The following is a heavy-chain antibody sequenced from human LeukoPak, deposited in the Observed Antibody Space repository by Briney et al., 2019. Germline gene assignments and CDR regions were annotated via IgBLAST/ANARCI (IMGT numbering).Heavy chain of an antibody. CDR2: ISGSGGST. V-gene: IGHV3-23*01. D-gene: IGHD6-19*01. J-gene: IGHJ4*02. CDR1: GFTFSSYA. Sequence: GGSLRLSCAASGFTFSSYAMSWVRQAPGKGLEWVSAISGSGGSTYYADSVKGRFTISRDNSKNTLYLQMNSLRAEDTAVYYCASLGWYGHYYFDYWGQGTLVTVSS. CDR3: ASLGWYGHYYFDY.